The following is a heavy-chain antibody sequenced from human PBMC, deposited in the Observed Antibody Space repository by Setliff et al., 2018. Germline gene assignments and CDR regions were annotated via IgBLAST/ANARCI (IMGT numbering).Heavy chain of an antibody. D-gene: IGHD3-10*02. CDR1: GFNFSSYA. J-gene: IGHJ4*02. V-gene: IGHV3-21*01. Sequence: NLGGSLRLSCAASGFNFSSYAFNWVRQAPGKGLEWVSSISSRSTYIYYADSLKGRFTISRDNAKNSLYLQMNSLRAEDTAVYYCVGAGTCSYWGQGTLVTVSS. CDR2: ISSRSTYI. CDR3: VGAGTCSY.